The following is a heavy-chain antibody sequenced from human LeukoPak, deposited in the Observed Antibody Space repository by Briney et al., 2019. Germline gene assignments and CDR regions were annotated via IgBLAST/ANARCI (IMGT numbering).Heavy chain of an antibody. CDR2: IKQDGSEK. J-gene: IGHJ5*02. D-gene: IGHD3-3*01. V-gene: IGHV3-7*01. CDR1: GFTFSSYS. Sequence: GGSLRLSCAASGFTFSSYSMNWVRQAPGKGLEWVANIKQDGSEKYYVDSVKGRFTISRDNAKNSLYLQMNSLRAEDTAVYYCARDRLRFLEWLSRPSWGQGTLVTVSS. CDR3: ARDRLRFLEWLSRPS.